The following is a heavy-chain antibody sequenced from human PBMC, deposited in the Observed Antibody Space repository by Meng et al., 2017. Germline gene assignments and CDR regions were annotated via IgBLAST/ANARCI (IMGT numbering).Heavy chain of an antibody. D-gene: IGHD6-13*01. Sequence: VQLVESGGGLVKPGGALSLSCVASGLRFTDAWMSWVRQAPGKGLEWVGRIKRNRDGGTIDYAARVKGRFTISRDESKNTLYLQMDSLITEDTAVYFCATGAAAADHWGQGTLVTVSS. V-gene: IGHV3-15*01. J-gene: IGHJ4*02. CDR2: IKRNRDGGTI. CDR3: ATGAAAADH. CDR1: GLRFTDAW.